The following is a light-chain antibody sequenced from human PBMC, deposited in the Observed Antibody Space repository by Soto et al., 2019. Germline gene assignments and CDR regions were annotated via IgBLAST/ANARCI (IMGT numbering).Light chain of an antibody. J-gene: IGKJ5*01. V-gene: IGKV3-20*01. Sequence: TRSPGSQYLTTGERATLSCRASQTVSSYLTWYQQRPGQAPRLLISGASRRATGIPDRFSGSGSGTDFTLTISRLEPEDFALYYCQQYGTSPITFGQGTRLEIK. CDR3: QQYGTSPIT. CDR2: GAS. CDR1: QTVSSY.